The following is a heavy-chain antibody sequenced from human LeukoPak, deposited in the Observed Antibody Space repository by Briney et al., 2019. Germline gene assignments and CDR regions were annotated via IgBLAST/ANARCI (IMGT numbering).Heavy chain of an antibody. J-gene: IGHJ4*02. CDR2: IHYDGSNN. CDR3: AKRVRGVITSTNFDY. Sequence: PGGSLRLSCAASGFTFSSYAMHWVRQAPGKGLEWVAFIHYDGSNNYYADSVKGRFTISRDNSKNTLYLQMNSLRAEDTAVYYCAKRVRGVITSTNFDYWGQGTLVTVSS. V-gene: IGHV3-30*02. D-gene: IGHD3-10*01. CDR1: GFTFSSYA.